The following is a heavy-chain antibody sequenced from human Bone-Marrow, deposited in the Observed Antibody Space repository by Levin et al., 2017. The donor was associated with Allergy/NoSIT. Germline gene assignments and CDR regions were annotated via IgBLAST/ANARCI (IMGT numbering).Heavy chain of an antibody. V-gene: IGHV3-33*08. Sequence: GGSLRLSCVASGFAFGFAFNNYAMSWVRQAPGKGLDWVAVIWYDGSNKHYADSVKGRFTISRDNSKNTLYLQMNSLRAEDTAVYYCARDHPTAMDYWGQGTLVTVSS. J-gene: IGHJ4*02. CDR1: GFAFGFAFNNYA. CDR2: IWYDGSNK. CDR3: ARDHPTAMDY.